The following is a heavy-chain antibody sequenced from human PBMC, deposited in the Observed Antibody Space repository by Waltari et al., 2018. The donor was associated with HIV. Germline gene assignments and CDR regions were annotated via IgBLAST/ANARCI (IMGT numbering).Heavy chain of an antibody. CDR1: GYSFTSYW. J-gene: IGHJ6*02. CDR2: TYPVDSDT. CDR3: ASLSEAHAGYYYGMDV. V-gene: IGHV5-51*03. Sequence: EVQLVQSGAEVKKPGESLKISCKGSGYSFTSYWIGWVRQMPGKGLEWMGNTYPVDSDTSYSPSFQGQVTISADKSISTAYLQWSSLKASDTAMYYCASLSEAHAGYYYGMDVWGQGTTVTVSS.